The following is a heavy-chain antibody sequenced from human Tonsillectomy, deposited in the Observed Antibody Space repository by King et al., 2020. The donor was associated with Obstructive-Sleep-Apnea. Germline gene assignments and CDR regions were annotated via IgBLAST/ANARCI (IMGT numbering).Heavy chain of an antibody. V-gene: IGHV3-11*01. CDR1: GFTFSDYY. CDR2: ISSSGTTK. Sequence: VQLVESGGGLVKPGGSLRLSCAASGFTFSDYYMNCIGQAPGPGLEWLSSISSSGTTKHYANSVKGRFTISRDNAKNSLYLQMNGLRAEDTAVYYCARDHIPAADIGGRVHWGQGTLVTVSS. CDR3: ARDHIPAADIGGRVH. D-gene: IGHD6-13*01. J-gene: IGHJ1*01.